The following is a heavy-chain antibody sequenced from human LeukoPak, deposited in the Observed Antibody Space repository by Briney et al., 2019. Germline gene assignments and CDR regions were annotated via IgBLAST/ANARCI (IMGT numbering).Heavy chain of an antibody. J-gene: IGHJ4*02. CDR1: GYTFTGYY. Sequence: ASVTVSCTASGYTFTGYYMHWVRQAPGQGLEWMGRINPNSGGTNYAQKFQGRVTMTRDTSISTAYMELSRLRSDDTAVYYCAGGGSSGWYGFDYWGQGTLVTVSS. D-gene: IGHD6-19*01. V-gene: IGHV1-2*06. CDR3: AGGGSSGWYGFDY. CDR2: INPNSGGT.